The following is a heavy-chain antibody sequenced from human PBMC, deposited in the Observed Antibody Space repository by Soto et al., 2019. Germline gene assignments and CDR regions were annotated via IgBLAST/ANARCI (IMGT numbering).Heavy chain of an antibody. V-gene: IGHV4-34*01. CDR1: GGSFSGYY. CDR2: INHSGST. CDR3: ARPQTLGIAARRGQWFDP. Sequence: QVQLQQWGAGLLKPSETLSLTCAVYGGSFSGYYWSWIRQPPGKGLEWIGEINHSGSTNYNPSLKSRVTISVDTSKNQFSLKLSSVTAADTAVYYCARPQTLGIAARRGQWFDPWGQGTLVTVSS. J-gene: IGHJ5*02. D-gene: IGHD6-6*01.